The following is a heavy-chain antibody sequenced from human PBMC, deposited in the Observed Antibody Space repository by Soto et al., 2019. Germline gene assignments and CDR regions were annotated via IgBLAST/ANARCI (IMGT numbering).Heavy chain of an antibody. CDR3: AKAPPGGNRDDFDY. J-gene: IGHJ4*02. Sequence: EVQLLESGGGLGQPGGSLRLSCSASGFTFSSYAMSWVRQAPGKGLEWVSAISGSGGCTYDADSVKGRFTISRDNSKDTLNLQTHSLRAKATAVYYCAKAPPGGNRDDFDYWGQRTLVTVSS. CDR2: ISGSGGCT. CDR1: GFTFSSYA. V-gene: IGHV3-23*01. D-gene: IGHD3-10*01.